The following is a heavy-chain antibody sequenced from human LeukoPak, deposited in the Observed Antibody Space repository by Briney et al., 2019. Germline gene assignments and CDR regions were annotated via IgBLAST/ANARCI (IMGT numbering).Heavy chain of an antibody. CDR2: IWYDGSTK. V-gene: IGHV3-33*06. CDR3: AKDEEGVDAFDI. J-gene: IGHJ3*02. D-gene: IGHD3-10*01. Sequence: GGSLRLSCAASGFTFSTYSMNWVRQAPGKGLEWVAVIWYDGSTKYYADSVKGRFTISRDNSRNTLYLQMNSLRAEDTAVYFCAKDEEGVDAFDIWGQGTMVTVSS. CDR1: GFTFSTYS.